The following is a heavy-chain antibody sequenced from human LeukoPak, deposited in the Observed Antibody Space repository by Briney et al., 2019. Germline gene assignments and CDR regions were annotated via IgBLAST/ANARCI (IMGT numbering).Heavy chain of an antibody. Sequence: RSETESLTCTVSGGPISRYYWSWIRQPPGKGLEWIGYIYSTGSTNSNPSLKSRVTISVDTSKNHFSLKLTSVTAAATAVYYCARHESAVGALFYWGQGSLLTVPS. D-gene: IGHD1-26*01. CDR2: IYSTGST. CDR1: GGPISRYY. J-gene: IGHJ4*02. V-gene: IGHV4-59*08. CDR3: ARHESAVGALFY.